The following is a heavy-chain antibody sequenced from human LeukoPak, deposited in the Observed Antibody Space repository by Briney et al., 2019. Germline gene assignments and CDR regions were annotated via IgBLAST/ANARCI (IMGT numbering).Heavy chain of an antibody. J-gene: IGHJ4*02. CDR1: GGSISSGGYY. CDR2: VDYSGST. D-gene: IGHD1-1*01. Sequence: PSETLSLTCTVSGGSISSGGYYWSWIRQPPGKGLEWIGHVDYSGSTTYNPSLKRRVTISLDTSKNQFSLKVMYLTAADTAVYYCARGIRTGYGYWGQGTLVTVSS. V-gene: IGHV4-61*08. CDR3: ARGIRTGYGY.